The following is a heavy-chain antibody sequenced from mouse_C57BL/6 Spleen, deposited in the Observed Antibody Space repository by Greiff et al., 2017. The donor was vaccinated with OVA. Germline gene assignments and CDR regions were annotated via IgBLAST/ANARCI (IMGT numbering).Heavy chain of an antibody. Sequence: QVQLKQPGAELVKPGASVKLSCKASGYTFTSYWMQWVKQRPGQGLEWIGEIDPSDSYTNYNQKFKGKATLTVDTSSSTAYMQLSSLTSEDSAVYYCAKAYYYGSSPRWYFDVWGTGTTVTVSS. J-gene: IGHJ1*03. D-gene: IGHD1-1*01. CDR1: GYTFTSYW. CDR2: IDPSDSYT. CDR3: AKAYYYGSSPRWYFDV. V-gene: IGHV1-50*01.